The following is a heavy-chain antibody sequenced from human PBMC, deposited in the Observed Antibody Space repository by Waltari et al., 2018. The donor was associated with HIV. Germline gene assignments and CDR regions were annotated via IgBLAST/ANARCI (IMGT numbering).Heavy chain of an antibody. CDR1: DGSITDISADYH. CDR2: IHYSGST. J-gene: IGHJ4*02. Sequence: QLQLQESGPGLVKPSETLSLTCTVSDGSITDISADYHWGWTRQPPGKELEWIGNIHYSGSTIYNPSLRSRVTISADKSKSQFSLKLRSVAAADTAVYFCMRHRGYFPPDYWGQGTLVTVSS. CDR3: MRHRGYFPPDY. D-gene: IGHD1-26*01. V-gene: IGHV4-39*01.